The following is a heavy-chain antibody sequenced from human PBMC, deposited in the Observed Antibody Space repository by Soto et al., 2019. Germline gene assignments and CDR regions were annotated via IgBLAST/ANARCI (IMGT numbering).Heavy chain of an antibody. CDR3: AKDRGDWLLYVSWYYYGMDV. D-gene: IGHD3-9*01. J-gene: IGHJ6*02. Sequence: QVQLVESGGGVVQPGRSLRLSCAASGFTFSSYGMHWVRQAPGKGLEWVAVISYDGSNKYYADSVKGRFTISRDNSKNTXYXXMNSLRAEDMAVYYCAKDRGDWLLYVSWYYYGMDVWGQGTTVTVSS. V-gene: IGHV3-30*18. CDR1: GFTFSSYG. CDR2: ISYDGSNK.